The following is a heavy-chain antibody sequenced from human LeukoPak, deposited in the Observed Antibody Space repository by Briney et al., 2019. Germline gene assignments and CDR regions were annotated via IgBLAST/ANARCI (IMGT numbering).Heavy chain of an antibody. J-gene: IGHJ4*02. Sequence: GGTLRLSCAASGFTFSSYGLSWVRQAPGKGLEWVSAISGSGGSTYYADSVKGRFAISRDNSKNTLYLQMNSLKSEDTAVYYCTRAIGGGRDPDFDYWGQGTLVTVSS. V-gene: IGHV3-23*01. CDR3: TRAIGGGRDPDFDY. D-gene: IGHD2-15*01. CDR1: GFTFSSYG. CDR2: ISGSGGST.